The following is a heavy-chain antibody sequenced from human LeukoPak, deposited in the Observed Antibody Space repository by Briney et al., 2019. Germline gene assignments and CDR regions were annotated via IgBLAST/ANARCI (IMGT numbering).Heavy chain of an antibody. CDR2: ISYDGSNK. CDR3: ARGIAAAGTGLFN. J-gene: IGHJ4*02. V-gene: IGHV3-30*14. Sequence: PGGSLRLSCAASGFTFSSYAMHWVRQAPGKGLEWVAVISYDGSNKYYADSVKGRFTISRDNSKNILYLQINSLRAEDTAVYYCARGIAAAGTGLFNWGQGTLLTVSS. D-gene: IGHD6-13*01. CDR1: GFTFSSYA.